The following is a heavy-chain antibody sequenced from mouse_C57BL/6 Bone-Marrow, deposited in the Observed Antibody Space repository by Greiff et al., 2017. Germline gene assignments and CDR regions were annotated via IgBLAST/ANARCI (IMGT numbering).Heavy chain of an antibody. CDR1: GYTFTGYW. CDR2: IHPSSGST. CDR3: ARRFTTIVAKKIYYFDY. J-gene: IGHJ2*01. D-gene: IGHD1-1*01. Sequence: VQLQQPGAELVKPGASVKLSCKASGYTFTGYWMHWVKQRPGQGLEWIGMIHPSSGSTTYNEKFKSKATLTVDKSSSTAYMQLSSLTSEDSAVYYCARRFTTIVAKKIYYFDYWGQGTTRTVSS. V-gene: IGHV1-64*01.